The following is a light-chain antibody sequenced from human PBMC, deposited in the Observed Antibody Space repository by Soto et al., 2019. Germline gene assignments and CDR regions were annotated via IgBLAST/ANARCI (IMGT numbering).Light chain of an antibody. CDR2: GAS. Sequence: EIVLTQSPGTLSLSPGERATLSCRASQSVSSSYLAWYQQKPGQAPRLLIYGASSRATGIPDRFSGSGSGTDFTLTISRLEPEDFAVYYCQQYGSSWRFGQGTKVE. J-gene: IGKJ1*01. CDR3: QQYGSSWR. CDR1: QSVSSSY. V-gene: IGKV3-20*01.